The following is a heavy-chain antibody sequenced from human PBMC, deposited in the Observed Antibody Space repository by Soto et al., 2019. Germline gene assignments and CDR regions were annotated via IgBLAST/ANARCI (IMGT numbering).Heavy chain of an antibody. D-gene: IGHD3-3*01. V-gene: IGHV4-30-4*01. Sequence: QVQLQESGPGLVKPSQTLSLTCTVSGGSISSGDYYWSWIRQPPGKGLEWIGYIYYSGSTYYNPSLKSRVTISVDTSKNQVSLKLSSVTAADTAVYYCAREPILDTDERQHHNWGQGTLVTVSS. CDR2: IYYSGST. J-gene: IGHJ4*02. CDR1: GGSISSGDYY. CDR3: AREPILDTDERQHHN.